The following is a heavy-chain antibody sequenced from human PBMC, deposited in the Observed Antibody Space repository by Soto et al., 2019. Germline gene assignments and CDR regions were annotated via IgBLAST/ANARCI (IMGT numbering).Heavy chain of an antibody. CDR2: INHSGST. CDR1: GGSFSGYY. D-gene: IGHD3-3*01. V-gene: IGHV4-34*01. J-gene: IGHJ5*02. CDR3: ARAGDFWSGYLNWFDP. Sequence: ETLSLTCAVYGGSFSGYYWSWIRQPPGKGLEWIGEINHSGSTNYNPSLKSRVTISVDTSKNQFSLKLSSVTAADTAVYYCARAGDFWSGYLNWFDPWGQGTLVTVSS.